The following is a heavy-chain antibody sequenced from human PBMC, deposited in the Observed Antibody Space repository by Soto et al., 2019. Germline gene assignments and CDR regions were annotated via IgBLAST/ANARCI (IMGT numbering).Heavy chain of an antibody. V-gene: IGHV3-48*02. CDR2: ISSSSSTI. CDR3: ARAWYYYDSSGYYFGY. J-gene: IGHJ4*02. D-gene: IGHD3-22*01. Sequence: PGGSLRLSCAASGFTFSSYSMNWVRQAPGKGLEWVSYISSSSSTIYYADSVKGRFTISRDNAKNSLYLQMNSLRDEDTAVYYCARAWYYYDSSGYYFGYWGQGTMVTVSS. CDR1: GFTFSSYS.